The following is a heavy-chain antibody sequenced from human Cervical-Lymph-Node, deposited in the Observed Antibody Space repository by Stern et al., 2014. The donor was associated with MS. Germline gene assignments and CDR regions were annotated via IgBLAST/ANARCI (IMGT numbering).Heavy chain of an antibody. CDR1: GFTVRKNY. CDR2: IYTDGST. J-gene: IGHJ3*01. Sequence: VQLVESGGGLIQPGGSLRLSCAAPGFTVRKNYMRWVRQAPGKGLEWVSLIYTDGSTYYVGSVKGRFTISRDSSKNMLFLQMNSLRAEDTAMYYCARAIFGVNTAAMAPDAFDSWGQGTMVTVSS. CDR3: ARAIFGVNTAAMAPDAFDS. D-gene: IGHD3-3*01. V-gene: IGHV3-53*01.